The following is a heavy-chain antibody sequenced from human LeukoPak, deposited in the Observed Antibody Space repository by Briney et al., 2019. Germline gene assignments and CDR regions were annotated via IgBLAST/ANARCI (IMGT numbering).Heavy chain of an antibody. D-gene: IGHD3-22*01. V-gene: IGHV3-7*03. CDR3: ATPLDYYGSSGYHQGGD. CDR1: GFTFSTYW. Sequence: GGSLRLSCAASGFTFSTYWMTWVRQAPGKGLEWVANIKPDGGKRNYVDSVRGRFTISRDNAKNSLYLQMNSLRAEDTAVYYCATPLDYYGSSGYHQGGDWGQGTLVTVSS. CDR2: IKPDGGKR. J-gene: IGHJ4*02.